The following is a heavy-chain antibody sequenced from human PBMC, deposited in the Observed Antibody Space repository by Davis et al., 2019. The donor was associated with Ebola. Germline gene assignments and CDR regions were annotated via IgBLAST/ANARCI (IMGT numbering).Heavy chain of an antibody. V-gene: IGHV1-8*01. CDR1: GYTFTSYD. D-gene: IGHD3-22*01. Sequence: ASVKVSCKASGYTFTSYDINWVRQATGQGLEWMGWMNPNSGNTGYAQKFQGRVTMTRNTFISTAYMELSSLRSEDTAVYYCAPWDYYDSSGYYYYYGMDVWGQGTTVTVSS. CDR2: MNPNSGNT. J-gene: IGHJ6*02. CDR3: APWDYYDSSGYYYYYGMDV.